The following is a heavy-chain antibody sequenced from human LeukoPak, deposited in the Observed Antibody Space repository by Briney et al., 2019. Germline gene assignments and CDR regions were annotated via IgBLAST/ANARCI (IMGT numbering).Heavy chain of an antibody. J-gene: IGHJ6*02. Sequence: ASVKVSCKASEYTFTSYYMHWVRQAPGQGLEWMGIINPSDGSTSYAQKFQGRVTMTRDTSTSTVYMELSSLRSEDTPVYYCARGHWVRGAIYYYYGMDVWGQGTTVTVSS. CDR3: ARGHWVRGAIYYYYGMDV. CDR1: EYTFTSYY. D-gene: IGHD3-10*01. V-gene: IGHV1-46*01. CDR2: INPSDGST.